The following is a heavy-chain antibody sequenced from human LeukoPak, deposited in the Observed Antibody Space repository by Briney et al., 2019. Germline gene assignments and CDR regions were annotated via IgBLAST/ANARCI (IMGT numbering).Heavy chain of an antibody. CDR3: ARGGRSLVAAQFDL. V-gene: IGHV4-34*01. J-gene: IGHJ2*01. CDR2: INHSGST. Sequence: SETLSLTCAVYGGSFIGYDWTWIRQPPGKGLEWIGEINHSGSTNYNPSLKSRVTISVDTSKNQFSLKLSSVTAADTAVYYCARGGRSLVAAQFDLWGRGTLVTASS. D-gene: IGHD2-15*01. CDR1: GGSFIGYD.